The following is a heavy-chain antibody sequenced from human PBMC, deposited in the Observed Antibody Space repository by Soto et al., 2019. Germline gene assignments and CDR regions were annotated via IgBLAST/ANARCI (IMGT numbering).Heavy chain of an antibody. D-gene: IGHD2-21*02. CDR2: INPSGGNT. CDR3: ARSGFGGGDFPDCGEV. Sequence: ASVKVSCKASGYTFTSYYMHWVRQAPGQGLEWMGIINPSGGNTGYAQKFQGRVTMTRNTSISTAYMELSSLRSEDTAVYYCARSGFGGGDFPDCGEVWGLGISFTVS. V-gene: IGHV1-46*01. CDR1: GYTFTSYY. J-gene: IGHJ6*02.